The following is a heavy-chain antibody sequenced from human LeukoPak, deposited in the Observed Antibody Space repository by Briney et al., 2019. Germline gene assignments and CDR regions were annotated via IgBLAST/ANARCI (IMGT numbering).Heavy chain of an antibody. CDR1: GFTFSSYS. CDR2: ISSSSSTI. J-gene: IGHJ4*02. CDR3: ARDFLLYFGEVTMAFDY. V-gene: IGHV3-48*04. Sequence: GGSLRLSCAASGFTFSSYSMNWVRQAPGKGLEWVPYISSSSSTIYYADSVKGRFTISRDNAQNSLSLQMNSLRAEDTAVYYCARDFLLYFGEVTMAFDYWGLGTLVTVSS. D-gene: IGHD3-10*01.